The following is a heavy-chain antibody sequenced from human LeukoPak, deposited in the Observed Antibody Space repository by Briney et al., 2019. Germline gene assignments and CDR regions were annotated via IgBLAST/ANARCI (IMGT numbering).Heavy chain of an antibody. Sequence: PGGSLRLSCAASGFTFSSYAMSWVRQAPGKGPEWVSAIGNSGRNTYYADSVRGRFTISRDNSKNTLYLQMNSLRAEDTAIYYCAKDPMVRGATYDSWGQGTLVTVSS. CDR3: AKDPMVRGATYDS. CDR1: GFTFSSYA. CDR2: IGNSGRNT. D-gene: IGHD3-10*01. J-gene: IGHJ4*02. V-gene: IGHV3-23*01.